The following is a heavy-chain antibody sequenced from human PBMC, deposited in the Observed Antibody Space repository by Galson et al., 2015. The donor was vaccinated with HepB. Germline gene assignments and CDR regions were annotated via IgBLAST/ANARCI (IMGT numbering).Heavy chain of an antibody. D-gene: IGHD3-22*01. CDR2: IIPILGIA. CDR3: ARARHHYDSSGYYPNWFDP. J-gene: IGHJ5*02. Sequence: SVKVSCKASGGTFSSYAISWVRQAPGQGLEWMGRIIPILGIANYAQKSQGRVTITADKSTSTANMELSSLRSEDTAVYYCARARHHYDSSGYYPNWFDPWGQGTLVTVSS. V-gene: IGHV1-69*04. CDR1: GGTFSSYA.